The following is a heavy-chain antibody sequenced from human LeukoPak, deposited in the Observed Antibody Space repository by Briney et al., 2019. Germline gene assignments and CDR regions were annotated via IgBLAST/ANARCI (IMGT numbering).Heavy chain of an antibody. CDR1: GFIFSSYA. CDR3: AKTALAVAGIVPVESELDY. Sequence: GGSLRLSCAASGFIFSSYAMSWVRLAPGKGLEWISVISGSGRRTDYADSVKGRFTISRDNSKNTLYLQMNSLRAEDTAVYYCAKTALAVAGIVPVESELDYWGQGTLVTVSS. CDR2: ISGSGRRT. D-gene: IGHD6-19*01. V-gene: IGHV3-23*01. J-gene: IGHJ4*02.